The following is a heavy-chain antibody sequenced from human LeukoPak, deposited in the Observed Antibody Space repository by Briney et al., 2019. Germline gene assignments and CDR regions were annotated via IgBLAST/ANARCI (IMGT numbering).Heavy chain of an antibody. V-gene: IGHV4-30-4*07. J-gene: IGHJ4*02. CDR1: GGSISSGGYS. D-gene: IGHD6-13*01. Sequence: PSQTLSLTCAVSGGSISSGGYSWSWIRQPPGKGLEWIGYIYYSGSTYYNPSLKSRVTISVDTSKNQFSLKLSSVTAADTAVYYCARGGYSSSWSNFDYWGQGTLVTVSS. CDR3: ARGGYSSSWSNFDY. CDR2: IYYSGST.